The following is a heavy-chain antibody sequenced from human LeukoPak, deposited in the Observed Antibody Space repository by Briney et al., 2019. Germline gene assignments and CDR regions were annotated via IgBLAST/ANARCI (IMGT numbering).Heavy chain of an antibody. D-gene: IGHD3-10*01. CDR3: ARVKYYYGSGSDYFDY. CDR1: GFTFSIYW. CDR2: IKQDGSEK. V-gene: IGHV3-7*03. J-gene: IGHJ4*02. Sequence: GGSLILSCAASGFTFSIYWMSWFRQAPGKGLEWVANIKQDGSEKYYVDSVKGRFTISRDNAKNSLYLQMNSLRAEDTAVYYCARVKYYYGSGSDYFDYWGQGTLVTVSS.